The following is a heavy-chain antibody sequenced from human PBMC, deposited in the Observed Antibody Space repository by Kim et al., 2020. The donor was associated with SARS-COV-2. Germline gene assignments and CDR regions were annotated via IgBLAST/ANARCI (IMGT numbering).Heavy chain of an antibody. CDR3: ARGPNSSSRNWFDP. J-gene: IGHJ5*02. CDR2: IYYSGST. CDR1: GGSISSSSYY. D-gene: IGHD6-13*01. Sequence: SETLSLTCTVSGGSISSSSYYWGWIRQPPGKGLEWIGSIYYSGSTYYNPSLKSRVTISVDTSKNQFSLKLSSVTAADTAVYYCARGPNSSSRNWFDPWGQGTLVTVSS. V-gene: IGHV4-39*01.